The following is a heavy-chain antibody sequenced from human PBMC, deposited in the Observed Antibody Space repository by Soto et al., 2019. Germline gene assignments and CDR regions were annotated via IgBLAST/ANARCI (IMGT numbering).Heavy chain of an antibody. J-gene: IGHJ6*02. D-gene: IGHD3-3*01. Sequence: EVQLVESGGCLIQPGGSLRLSCAASGFTVSSNYMSWVRQAPGKGLEWVSVIYSGGSTYYADSVKGRFTISRDNSKNTLYLQMNSLRAEDTAVYYCARVAAIFGVVIINYGMDVWGQGTTVTVSS. V-gene: IGHV3-53*01. CDR3: ARVAAIFGVVIINYGMDV. CDR1: GFTVSSNY. CDR2: IYSGGST.